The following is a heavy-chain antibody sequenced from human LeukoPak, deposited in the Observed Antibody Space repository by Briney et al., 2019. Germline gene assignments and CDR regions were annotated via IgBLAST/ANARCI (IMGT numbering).Heavy chain of an antibody. V-gene: IGHV3-23*01. CDR2: IGDNNIFTGRFT. Sequence: PGESLRLSCAASGFTFSNYAMIWVRQAPGKGLEWVPVIGDNNIFTGRFTYYAESVKGRFTISRDNSQGTVDLQMNNLRVEDTAVYYCARDWYDCWGQGTQVTVSS. CDR3: ARDWYDC. J-gene: IGHJ5*01. CDR1: GFTFSNYA.